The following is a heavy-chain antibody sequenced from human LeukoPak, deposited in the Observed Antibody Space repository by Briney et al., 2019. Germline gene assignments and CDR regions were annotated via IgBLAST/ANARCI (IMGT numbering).Heavy chain of an antibody. CDR2: IYHGGST. D-gene: IGHD6-13*01. CDR1: GGSISSGGYS. J-gene: IGHJ5*02. V-gene: IGHV4-30-2*01. Sequence: SETLSLTCAVSGGSISSGGYSWSWIRQPPGKGLEWIGYIYHGGSTYYNPSLKSRVTISVGRSKNQFSLKLSSVTAADTAVYYCARGATAAGTGWFDPWGQGTLVTVSS. CDR3: ARGATAAGTGWFDP.